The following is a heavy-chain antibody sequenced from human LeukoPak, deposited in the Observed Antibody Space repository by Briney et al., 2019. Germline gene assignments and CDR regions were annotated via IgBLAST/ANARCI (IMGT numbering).Heavy chain of an antibody. Sequence: GGSLRLSCAASGFSFSDYTMNWVRQAPGKGLEWISYLGRGTNNMYYADSVKGRFTISRDNAKNSLYLQMSSLRAEDTAVYYCVRDRDWAFDYWGQGTPVTVPS. CDR2: LGRGTNNM. J-gene: IGHJ4*02. D-gene: IGHD3/OR15-3a*01. CDR3: VRDRDWAFDY. CDR1: GFSFSDYT. V-gene: IGHV3-48*01.